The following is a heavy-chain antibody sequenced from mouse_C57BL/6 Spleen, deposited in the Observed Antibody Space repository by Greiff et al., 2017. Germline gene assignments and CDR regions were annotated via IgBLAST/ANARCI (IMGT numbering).Heavy chain of an antibody. CDR3: ARESTMVTTFDY. J-gene: IGHJ2*01. D-gene: IGHD2-2*01. CDR1: GFTFSSYA. V-gene: IGHV5-4*01. Sequence: EVQVVESGGGLVKPGGSLKLSCAASGFTFSSYAMSWVRQTPEKRLEWVATISDGGSYTYYPDNVQGRFTLSRDNAKNNLYLQMSHLKSEDTAMYYCARESTMVTTFDYWGQGTTLTVSS. CDR2: ISDGGSYT.